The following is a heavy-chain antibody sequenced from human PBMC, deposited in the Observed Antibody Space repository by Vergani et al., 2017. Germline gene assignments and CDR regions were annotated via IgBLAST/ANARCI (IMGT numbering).Heavy chain of an antibody. CDR2: IYYSGST. V-gene: IGHV4-59*01. J-gene: IGHJ3*02. CDR3: ARGGFWSGYFAFDI. Sequence: QVQLQESGPGLVKPSETLSLTCTVSGGSISSYYWSWIRQPPGKGLEWIGYIYYSGSTNYNPSLKSRVTISVDTSKNQFSLKLSSVTAADTAVYYCARGGFWSGYFAFDIWCQGTMVTVSS. D-gene: IGHD3-3*01. CDR1: GGSISSYY.